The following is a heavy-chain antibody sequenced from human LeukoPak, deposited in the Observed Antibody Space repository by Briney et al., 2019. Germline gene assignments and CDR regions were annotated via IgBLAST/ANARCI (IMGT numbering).Heavy chain of an antibody. CDR2: ISSSSSYI. D-gene: IGHD5-18*01. CDR1: GFTFSSYS. J-gene: IGHJ4*02. CDR3: ARGKRGYNFDY. V-gene: IGHV3-21*01. Sequence: GGSLRLSCVASGFTFSSYSMKWVRQAPGKGLEWVSSISSSSSYIDYADSVKGRFTIPRDNAKNSLYLQMNSLRAEDTAVYYCARGKRGYNFDYWGQGTLVTVSS.